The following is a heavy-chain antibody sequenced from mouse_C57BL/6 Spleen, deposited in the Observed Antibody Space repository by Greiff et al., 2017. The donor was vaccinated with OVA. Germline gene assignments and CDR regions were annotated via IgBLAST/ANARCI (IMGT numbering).Heavy chain of an antibody. CDR1: GYTFTTYP. D-gene: IGHD2-1*01. V-gene: IGHV1-47*01. CDR2: FHPFNDDP. Sequence: QVQLQQSGAELVKPGASVKMSCKASGYTFTTYPIEWMKQNHGQSLEWIGNFHPFNDDPKYTQKFKAQATLTVEKSSITVYLHLRRLTSDDSAVYYCEIIYYGNYDYGMDYWGKGTSGTVSS. CDR3: EIIYYGNYDYGMDY. J-gene: IGHJ4*01.